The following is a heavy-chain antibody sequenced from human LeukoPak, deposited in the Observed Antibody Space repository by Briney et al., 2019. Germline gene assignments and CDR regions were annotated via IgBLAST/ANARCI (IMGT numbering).Heavy chain of an antibody. CDR2: IWYDGSNK. V-gene: IGHV3-33*01. CDR1: GFTFSSYG. CDR3: ARERESVCDY. Sequence: GGSLRLSCAASGFTFSSYGMHWVRQAPGKGLEWVAAIWYDGSNKYYADSVKGRFTIPRDNSKNTLYLQMNSLRAEDTAVYYCARERESVCDYWGQGTLVTVSS. D-gene: IGHD3-10*01. J-gene: IGHJ4*02.